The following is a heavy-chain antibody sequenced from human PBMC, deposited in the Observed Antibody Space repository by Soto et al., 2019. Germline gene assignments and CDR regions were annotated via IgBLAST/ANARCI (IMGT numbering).Heavy chain of an antibody. D-gene: IGHD6-19*01. CDR2: MNPNSGNT. CDR1: GYTFTSYD. CDR3: ARLGIAVADYYFDY. J-gene: IGHJ4*02. Sequence: QVQLVQSGAEVKKPGASVKVSCKASGYTFTSYDINWVRQATGQGLEWMGWMNPNSGNTGYAQKFHGRVTMTRNTSISTAYMELSSRRSEDTAVYYCARLGIAVADYYFDYWGQGTLVTVSS. V-gene: IGHV1-8*01.